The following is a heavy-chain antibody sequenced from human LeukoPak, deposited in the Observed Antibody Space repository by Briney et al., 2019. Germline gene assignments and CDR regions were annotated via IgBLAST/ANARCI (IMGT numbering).Heavy chain of an antibody. CDR1: GGSFSGYY. Sequence: SETLSLTCAVYGGSFSGYYWSWIRQPPGKGLEWIGEINHSGSTNYNPSLKSRVTISVDTSKNQFSLKPSSVTAADTAVYYCAQGRIYYGLFDYWGQGTLVTVSS. CDR3: AQGRIYYGLFDY. V-gene: IGHV4-34*01. CDR2: INHSGST. D-gene: IGHD3-10*01. J-gene: IGHJ4*02.